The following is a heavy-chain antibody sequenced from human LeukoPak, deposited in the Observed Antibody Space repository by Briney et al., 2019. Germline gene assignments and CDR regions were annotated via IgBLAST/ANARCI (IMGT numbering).Heavy chain of an antibody. V-gene: IGHV4-4*09. Sequence: SVTLSLTCTVSGGSISSYYWSWIRQPPGKGLEWIGYIYTSGSTNYNPSLKSRVTISVDTSKNQFSLKLSSVTAADTAVYYCARGYSYGYLPGYWGQGTLVTVSS. CDR3: ARGYSYGYLPGY. CDR1: GGSISSYY. D-gene: IGHD5-18*01. CDR2: IYTSGST. J-gene: IGHJ4*02.